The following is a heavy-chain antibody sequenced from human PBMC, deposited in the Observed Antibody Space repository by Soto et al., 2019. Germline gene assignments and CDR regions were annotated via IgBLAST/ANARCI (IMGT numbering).Heavy chain of an antibody. CDR1: GGSISSSSYY. V-gene: IGHV4-39*01. Sequence: PSETLSLTCTVSGGSISSSSYYWGWIRQPPGKGLEWIGSIYYSGSTYYNPSLKSRVTISVDTSKNQFSLKLSSVTAADTAVYYCARAEGLSVAGTEDWFDPWGQGTLVTVSS. J-gene: IGHJ5*02. CDR3: ARAEGLSVAGTEDWFDP. D-gene: IGHD6-19*01. CDR2: IYYSGST.